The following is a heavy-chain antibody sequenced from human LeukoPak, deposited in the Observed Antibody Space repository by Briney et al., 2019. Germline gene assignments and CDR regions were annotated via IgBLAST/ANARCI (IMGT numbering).Heavy chain of an antibody. CDR2: ISGSGGST. Sequence: PGGSLRLSCAASGFTFSSYAMSWVRQAPGKGLEWVSAISGSGGSTYYADSVKGRFTISRDNSKNTLYLQMNSLRAEDTAVYYRAKYSRFYSGYDLDYWGQGTLVTVSS. V-gene: IGHV3-23*01. CDR1: GFTFSSYA. CDR3: AKYSRFYSGYDLDY. J-gene: IGHJ4*02. D-gene: IGHD5-12*01.